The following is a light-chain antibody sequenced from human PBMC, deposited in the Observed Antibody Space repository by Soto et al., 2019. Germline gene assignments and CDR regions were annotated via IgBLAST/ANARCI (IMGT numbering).Light chain of an antibody. CDR1: SGDVDAFDY. Sequence: QSVLTQPASVSGSPGQSITISCTGTSGDVDAFDYVSWYQQHPGKAPKLMIFEVSDRPSGVSDRFSGSKSGSTASLTISALQDEDEADYFCTSFKSSSTQVFGTGTKVTV. J-gene: IGLJ1*01. V-gene: IGLV2-14*01. CDR3: TSFKSSSTQV. CDR2: EVS.